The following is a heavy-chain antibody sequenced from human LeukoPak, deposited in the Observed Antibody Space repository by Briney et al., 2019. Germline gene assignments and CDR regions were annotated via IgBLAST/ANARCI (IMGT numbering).Heavy chain of an antibody. D-gene: IGHD2-2*01. CDR3: ASLRNIVVVPAAIGSIDY. CDR2: INHSGST. V-gene: IGHV4-34*01. J-gene: IGHJ4*02. Sequence: SETLSLTCAVYGGSFSGYYWSWIRQPPGKGLEWIGEINHSGSTNYNPSLKSRVTISVDTSKNQFSLKLSSVTGADTAVYYCASLRNIVVVPAAIGSIDYWGQGTLVTVSS. CDR1: GGSFSGYY.